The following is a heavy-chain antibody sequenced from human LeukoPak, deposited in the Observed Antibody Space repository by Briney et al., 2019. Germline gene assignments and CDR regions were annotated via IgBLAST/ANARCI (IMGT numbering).Heavy chain of an antibody. CDR3: ATRGPIAAAETEYYYYYYMDV. V-gene: IGHV3-23*01. CDR2: IRGSGTGT. CDR1: GFTFGSYA. Sequence: GGSLRLSCAASGFTFGSYAMTWVRQAPGKGLEWVSAIRGSGTGTNYGDSVKGRFTISRHNSKNTLYLQMNSLRAEDTAVYYCATRGPIAAAETEYYYYYYMDVWGKGTTVTISS. J-gene: IGHJ6*03. D-gene: IGHD6-13*01.